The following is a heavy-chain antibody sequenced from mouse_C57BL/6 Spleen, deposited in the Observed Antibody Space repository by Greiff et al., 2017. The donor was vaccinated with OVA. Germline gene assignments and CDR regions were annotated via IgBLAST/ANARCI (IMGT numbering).Heavy chain of an antibody. D-gene: IGHD2-5*01. CDR3: TRSYYSNYDAMDY. J-gene: IGHJ4*01. CDR1: GYTFTDYE. V-gene: IGHV1-15*01. Sequence: VKLQQSGAELVRPGASVTLSCKASGYTFTDYEMPWVKQTPVHGLEWIGAIDPETGGTAYNQKFKGKAILTADKSSSTAYMELRSLTSEDSAVYYCTRSYYSNYDAMDYWGQGTSVTVSS. CDR2: IDPETGGT.